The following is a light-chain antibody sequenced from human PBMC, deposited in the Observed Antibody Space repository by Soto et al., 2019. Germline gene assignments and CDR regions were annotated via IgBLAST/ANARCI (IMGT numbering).Light chain of an antibody. CDR2: EVS. V-gene: IGLV2-14*01. CDR1: SSDVGSSKY. J-gene: IGLJ1*01. Sequence: QSALTQPASVSGSPGQSITISCTGSSSDVGSSKYVSWYQQHPGKVPKLMIYEVSNRPSGVSNRFSGSKSGNTASLTISGLQAEDEADYYCSSHTSSSTDYVFGTGTKLTVL. CDR3: SSHTSSSTDYV.